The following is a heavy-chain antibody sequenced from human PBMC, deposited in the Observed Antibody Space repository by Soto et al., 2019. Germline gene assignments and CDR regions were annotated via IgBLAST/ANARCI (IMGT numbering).Heavy chain of an antibody. CDR3: ARVLGVVTAILTFGAFDI. V-gene: IGHV1-69*01. CDR1: RGTFSSYA. J-gene: IGHJ3*02. CDR2: IIPIFGTA. D-gene: IGHD2-21*02. Sequence: QVQLVQSGAEVKKPGSSVKVSCKASRGTFSSYAISWVRQAPGQGLEWMGGIIPIFGTANYAQKFRGRVTITADESTSTAYMELSSLRSEDTAVYYCARVLGVVTAILTFGAFDIWGQGTMVTVSS.